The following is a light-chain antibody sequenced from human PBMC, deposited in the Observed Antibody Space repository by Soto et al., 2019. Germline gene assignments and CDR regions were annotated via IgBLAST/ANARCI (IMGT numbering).Light chain of an antibody. V-gene: IGKV3-20*01. CDR2: GAS. Sequence: IVLTQSPCTLSFSPGERATLSFSSSQSVSISYLAWYQQRPGQAPRLLIYGASSRATGIPDRFSGSASGTDFTLTISRLEPEDFAVYYCQQYVTSPLTFGGGTKVDI. J-gene: IGKJ4*01. CDR3: QQYVTSPLT. CDR1: QSVSISY.